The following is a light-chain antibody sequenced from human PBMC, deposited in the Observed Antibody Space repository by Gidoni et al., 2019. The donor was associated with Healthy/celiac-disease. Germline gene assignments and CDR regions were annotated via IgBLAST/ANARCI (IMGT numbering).Light chain of an antibody. V-gene: IGLV1-51*01. Sequence: QSVLTQPPSVSAAPGQKVTISCSGSSSNIGNNYVSWYQQLPGTAPKLLIFDNNKRPSEIPDRFSGSRSGTSATLGITGLQTGDEADYYCGTWDSSLSAGVVFGGGTKLTVL. CDR1: SSNIGNNY. CDR3: GTWDSSLSAGVV. CDR2: DNN. J-gene: IGLJ2*01.